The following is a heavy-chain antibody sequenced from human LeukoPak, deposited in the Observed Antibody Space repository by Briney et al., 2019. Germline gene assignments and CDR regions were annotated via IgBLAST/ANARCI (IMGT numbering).Heavy chain of an antibody. CDR1: GGSISSGDYF. CDR2: IYYGGRT. D-gene: IGHD3-3*01. Sequence: SQTLSLTCTVSGGSISSGDYFWSWIRQPPGKGLEWIGYIYYGGRTYYHPSLKSRVTISVDTSKNQFSLKLRSVTGADTAVYYCARVRVTISIDPWGQGTLVTVSS. J-gene: IGHJ5*02. V-gene: IGHV4-30-4*08. CDR3: ARVRVTISIDP.